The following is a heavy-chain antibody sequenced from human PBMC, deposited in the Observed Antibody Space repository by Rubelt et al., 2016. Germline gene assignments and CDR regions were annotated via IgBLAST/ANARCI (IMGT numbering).Heavy chain of an antibody. CDR2: INHSGST. Sequence: QLQLQESGSGLVKPSQTLSLTCAVSGGSISSSNWWSWVRQPPGKGLEWIGEINHSGSTNYNPSLKSRVTISVDTSKNQFSLKLSSVTAADTAVYYCARVGYGVGYFDYWGQGTLVTVSS. V-gene: IGHV4-4*02. J-gene: IGHJ4*02. CDR1: GGSISSSNW. CDR3: ARVGYGVGYFDY. D-gene: IGHD4-17*01.